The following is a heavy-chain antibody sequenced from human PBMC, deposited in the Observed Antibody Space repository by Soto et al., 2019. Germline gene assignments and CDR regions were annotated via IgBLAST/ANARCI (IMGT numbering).Heavy chain of an antibody. CDR2: ISSSSSTI. Sequence: GGSLRLSCGASGFTFISYSMNWVRQAPGKGLEWVSYISSSSSTIYYADSVKGRFTISRDNAKNSLYLQMNSLRDEDTAVYYCARVASNKDAFDIWGQGTMVTVSS. V-gene: IGHV3-48*02. J-gene: IGHJ3*02. CDR1: GFTFISYS. CDR3: ARVASNKDAFDI.